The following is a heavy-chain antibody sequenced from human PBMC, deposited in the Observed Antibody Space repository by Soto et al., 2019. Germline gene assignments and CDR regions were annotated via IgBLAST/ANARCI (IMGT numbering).Heavy chain of an antibody. D-gene: IGHD1-7*01. CDR3: AKDWGPWNLNRAPVH. J-gene: IGHJ4*02. CDR1: GFNFSTYA. Sequence: PGGSQRLSCAASGFNFSTYAMSWVRQKPGEGLQWVSGISDSGGSTYYADSVKGRFTISRDNSKNTLYLQMNSLRAEDTAVYYCAKDWGPWNLNRAPVHWGQGTLVTVSS. V-gene: IGHV3-23*01. CDR2: ISDSGGST.